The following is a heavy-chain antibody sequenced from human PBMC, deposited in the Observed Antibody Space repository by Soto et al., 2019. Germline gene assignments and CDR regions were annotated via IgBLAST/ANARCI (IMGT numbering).Heavy chain of an antibody. V-gene: IGHV3-7*01. CDR1: GFTFSSHW. J-gene: IGHJ4*02. CDR3: ASSAHSSIFDY. Sequence: EVQLVESGGGSVQPGGSLRLSCAASGFTFSSHWMGWVRQAPGKGLEWVANIEQDGSDKYYVDSVKGRFTISRDNAKNSLYLQMNNLRAEDAAVYYCASSAHSSIFDYWGQGTLATVSS. D-gene: IGHD6-19*01. CDR2: IEQDGSDK.